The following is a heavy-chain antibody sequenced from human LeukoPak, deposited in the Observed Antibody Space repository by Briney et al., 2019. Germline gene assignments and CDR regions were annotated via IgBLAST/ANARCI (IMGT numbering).Heavy chain of an antibody. D-gene: IGHD2-2*01. J-gene: IGHJ4*02. Sequence: GGSLGLSCAASGFTFSSYGMHWVRQAPGKGLEWVAVISYDGSNKYYADSVKGRFAISRDSSKNTLYLQMNSLRADDTAVYYCARSQGGYCSSTSCYADYFDCWGQGTLVTVSS. CDR2: ISYDGSNK. CDR1: GFTFSSYG. V-gene: IGHV3-30*03. CDR3: ARSQGGYCSSTSCYADYFDC.